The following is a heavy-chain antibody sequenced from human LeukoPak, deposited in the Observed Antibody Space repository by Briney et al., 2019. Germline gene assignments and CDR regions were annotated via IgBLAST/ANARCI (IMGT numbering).Heavy chain of an antibody. CDR3: ARSVNVDIVYYFDY. V-gene: IGHV1-8*01. D-gene: IGHD5-12*01. Sequence: GASVKVSCKASGYTFTSYDINWVRQATGQGLEWMGWMNPNSGNTGYAQKFQGRVTITTDESTSTAYMELSSLRSEDTAVYYCARSVNVDIVYYFDYWGQGTLVTVSS. CDR2: MNPNSGNT. CDR1: GYTFTSYD. J-gene: IGHJ4*02.